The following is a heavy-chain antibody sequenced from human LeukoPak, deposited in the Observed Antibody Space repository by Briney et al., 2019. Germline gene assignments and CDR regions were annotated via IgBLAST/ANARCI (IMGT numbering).Heavy chain of an antibody. V-gene: IGHV4-59*01. CDR2: IYYSGNT. CDR1: GGSISPYY. CDR3: ARGLATAMIDY. D-gene: IGHD5-18*01. J-gene: IGHJ4*02. Sequence: PSETLPLTCTVSGGSISPYYWSWIRQPPGKGLEWIGYIYYSGNTNYNPSLKSRVTISVDTSKNQFSLKLSSVTAADTAVYYCARGLATAMIDYWGQGTLVTVSS.